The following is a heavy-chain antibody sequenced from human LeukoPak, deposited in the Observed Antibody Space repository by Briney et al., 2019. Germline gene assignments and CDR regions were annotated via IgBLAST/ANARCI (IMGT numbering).Heavy chain of an antibody. CDR1: GFSFSTQR. J-gene: IGHJ6*02. V-gene: IGHV3-74*01. CDR2: INIDERIT. Sequence: PGGSLRLSCAASGFSFSTQRMHWVRQAPGKGLVWVSYINIDERITGYADSVKGRFTISRDNAKNSLYLQMNSLRAEDTAVYYCARGSRDPNYDFWSGLGEDVWGQGTTVTVSS. D-gene: IGHD3-3*01. CDR3: ARGSRDPNYDFWSGLGEDV.